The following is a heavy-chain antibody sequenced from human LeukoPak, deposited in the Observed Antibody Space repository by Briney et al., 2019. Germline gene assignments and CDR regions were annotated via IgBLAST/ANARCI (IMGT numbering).Heavy chain of an antibody. J-gene: IGHJ4*02. V-gene: IGHV3-30*03. CDR2: ISYDGNNK. CDR1: GFTFSSFG. CDR3: ARGDCSGGSCYLSLTTIDY. D-gene: IGHD2-15*01. Sequence: GGSLRLSCVASGFTFSSFGMHWVRQAPGKGLQWVAVISYDGNNKYYGDSVKGRFTISRDNAKNSLYLQMNSLRAEDTAVYYCARGDCSGGSCYLSLTTIDYWGQGTLVTVSS.